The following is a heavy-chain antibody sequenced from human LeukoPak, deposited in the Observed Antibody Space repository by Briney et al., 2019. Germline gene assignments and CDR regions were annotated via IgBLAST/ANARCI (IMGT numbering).Heavy chain of an antibody. D-gene: IGHD2-15*01. Sequence: GGSLRLSCAASGFTFSSYSMNWVRQAPGKGPEWVSSISSSSSYIYYADSVKGRFTISRDNAKNSLYLQMNSLRAEDTAVYYCARSSTRSLGMDVWGQGTTVTVSS. CDR3: ARSSTRSLGMDV. CDR1: GFTFSSYS. J-gene: IGHJ6*02. V-gene: IGHV3-21*01. CDR2: ISSSSSYI.